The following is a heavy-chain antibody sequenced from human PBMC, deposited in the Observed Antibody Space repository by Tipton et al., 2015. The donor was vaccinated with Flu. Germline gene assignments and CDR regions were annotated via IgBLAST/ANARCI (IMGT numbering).Heavy chain of an antibody. CDR3: ARRDFSNYVSDPKSWFDP. J-gene: IGHJ5*02. D-gene: IGHD4-11*01. V-gene: IGHV4-34*01. CDR2: INHSGST. Sequence: AGLVKPSETLSLTCAVYGGSFSGYYWSWIRQPPGKGLEWIGEINHSGSTNYNPSLKSRVTISVDTSKNQFSLRVSSVTAADTAVYFCARRDFSNYVSDPKSWFDPWGQGILVTVSP. CDR1: GGSFSGYY.